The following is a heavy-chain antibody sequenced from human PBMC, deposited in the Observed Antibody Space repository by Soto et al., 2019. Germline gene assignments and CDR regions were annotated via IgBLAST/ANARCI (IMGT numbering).Heavy chain of an antibody. J-gene: IGHJ4*02. CDR2: IRSKAYGGTT. D-gene: IGHD2-15*01. V-gene: IGHV3-49*05. Sequence: EVQLVESGGGLVKPGRSLRLSCTASGFTFGDYSMNWFRQAPGKGLEWVAFIRSKAYGGTTEYAASVKGRFTISRDDSKSIAYLPMNSLNIEDTAVYYYSSGDCSGGSCYSGLDYWGQGNLVTVSS. CDR3: SSGDCSGGSCYSGLDY. CDR1: GFTFGDYS.